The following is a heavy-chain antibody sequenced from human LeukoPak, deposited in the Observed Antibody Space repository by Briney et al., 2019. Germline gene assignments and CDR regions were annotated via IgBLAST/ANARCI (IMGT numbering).Heavy chain of an antibody. CDR3: AKDRDAFDI. CDR1: GSTFTGYY. Sequence: ASVKVSCKASGSTFTGYYMHWVRQAPGQGLGWMGWINPNSGGTNYAQKYQDRVTLTRDTAISTAYMELSRLRSDGTAVYYCAKDRDAFDIWGQGTVVTVSS. J-gene: IGHJ3*02. V-gene: IGHV1-2*02. CDR2: INPNSGGT.